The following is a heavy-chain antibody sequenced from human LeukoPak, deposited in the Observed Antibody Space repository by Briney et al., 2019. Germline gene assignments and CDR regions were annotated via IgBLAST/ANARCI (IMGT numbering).Heavy chain of an antibody. CDR1: GFTFSSFT. J-gene: IGHJ5*02. V-gene: IGHV3-21*01. Sequence: GGSLRLSCAASGFTFSSFTMNWVRQAPGKGLEWVSSISSTSTYIHYADSVKGRFTISRDNAKNSLYLQMNSLRAEDTAVYYCARESTPLRGAFDPWGPGTLVTVSS. CDR3: ARESTPLRGAFDP. D-gene: IGHD5-24*01. CDR2: ISSTSTYI.